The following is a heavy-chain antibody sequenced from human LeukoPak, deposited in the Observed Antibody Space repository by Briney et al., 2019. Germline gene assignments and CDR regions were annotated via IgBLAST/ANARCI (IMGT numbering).Heavy chain of an antibody. V-gene: IGHV4-34*01. J-gene: IGHJ3*02. CDR1: GGSFSDYY. CDR3: ARGGYSYGWRGDDAFDI. D-gene: IGHD5-18*01. Sequence: SSETLSLTCVVYGGSFSDYYWSWIRQSPGKGLEWIGEINDSGSTNYNPSLKSRVTLSIDTSKNQFSLKLSSVTAADTAVYYCARGGYSYGWRGDDAFDIWGQGTMVTVSS. CDR2: INDSGST.